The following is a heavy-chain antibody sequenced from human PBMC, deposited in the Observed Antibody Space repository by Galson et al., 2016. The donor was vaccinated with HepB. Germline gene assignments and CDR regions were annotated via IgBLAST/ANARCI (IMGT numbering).Heavy chain of an antibody. CDR2: IYYTGTT. V-gene: IGHV4-59*01. D-gene: IGHD3-10*01. Sequence: SETLSLTCTVSRGSISNFYWSWIRQPPGKGLEWIGYIYYTGTTSYNPSLESRVTISVDTSTNQFSLKLRSVTAADTAVYFCARAKSFYGSGNRITFDYWGQGALVTVSS. J-gene: IGHJ4*02. CDR3: ARAKSFYGSGNRITFDY. CDR1: RGSISNFY.